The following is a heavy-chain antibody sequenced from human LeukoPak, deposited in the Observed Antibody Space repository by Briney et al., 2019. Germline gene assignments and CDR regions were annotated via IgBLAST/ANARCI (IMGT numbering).Heavy chain of an antibody. D-gene: IGHD5-18*01. CDR3: ARYESGYSYGLGAFDI. J-gene: IGHJ3*02. V-gene: IGHV1-18*01. CDR1: GYTFTSYG. Sequence: ASVKVSCKASGYTFTSYGISWVRQAPGQGLEWMGWISAYNGNTNYAQKLQGRVTMTTDTSTSTAYMELRSLRSDDTAVYYCARYESGYSYGLGAFDIWGQGTMVTVSS. CDR2: ISAYNGNT.